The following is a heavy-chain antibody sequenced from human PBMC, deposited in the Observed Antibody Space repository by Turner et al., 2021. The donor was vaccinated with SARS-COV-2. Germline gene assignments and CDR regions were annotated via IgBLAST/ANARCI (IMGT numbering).Heavy chain of an antibody. CDR1: GFSVKSSGLA. Sequence: QITLKESGPALVKPTQTLTLTCTVSGFSVKSSGLAVGWIRQPPGKALQWLALVYWDATKYFSPSLKTRLTITRDGSKNQVVLTVTNMEPSDAGTYYCARLNDYFDYWGQGTLVTVSS. V-gene: IGHV2-5*02. CDR3: ARLNDYFDY. D-gene: IGHD2-8*01. CDR2: VYWDATK. J-gene: IGHJ4*02.